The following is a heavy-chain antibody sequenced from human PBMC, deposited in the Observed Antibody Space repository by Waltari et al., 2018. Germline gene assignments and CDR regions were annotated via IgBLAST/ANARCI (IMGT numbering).Heavy chain of an antibody. Sequence: QVQLVESGGGVVQPGRSLRLSCAASGFTFSSYAMHWVRQAPGKGLEWVAVISYDGSNKYYADSVKGRFTISRDNSKNTLYLQMNSLRAEDTAVYYCARDRQTNYFDYWGQGTLVTVSS. J-gene: IGHJ4*02. CDR3: ARDRQTNYFDY. V-gene: IGHV3-30-3*01. CDR1: GFTFSSYA. D-gene: IGHD1-1*01. CDR2: ISYDGSNK.